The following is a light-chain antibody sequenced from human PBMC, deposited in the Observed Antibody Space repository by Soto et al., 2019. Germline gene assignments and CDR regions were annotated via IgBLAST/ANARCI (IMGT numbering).Light chain of an antibody. CDR3: QQRSNWPPEVT. J-gene: IGKJ3*01. Sequence: EIVLTQSPDTLSLSPGERATLSCRASQSVSSSLAWYQQKPGQAPRLLIYDASNRATGIPARFSGSGSGTDFTLNISSLEPEDFAVYYCQQRSNWPPEVTFGPGTKVDI. CDR1: QSVSSS. V-gene: IGKV3-11*01. CDR2: DAS.